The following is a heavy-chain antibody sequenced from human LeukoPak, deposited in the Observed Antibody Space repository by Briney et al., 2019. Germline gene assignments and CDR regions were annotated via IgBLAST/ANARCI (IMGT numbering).Heavy chain of an antibody. J-gene: IGHJ4*02. D-gene: IGHD3-10*01. CDR1: GFSFSNAW. CDR2: ISYDGSNK. V-gene: IGHV3-30-3*01. Sequence: PGGSLRLSCAASGFSFSNAWMSWVRQAPGKGLEWVAVISYDGSNKYYADSVKGRFTISRDNSKNTLYLQMNSLRAEDTAVYYCARQITMVRGVILDYFDYWGQGTLVTVSS. CDR3: ARQITMVRGVILDYFDY.